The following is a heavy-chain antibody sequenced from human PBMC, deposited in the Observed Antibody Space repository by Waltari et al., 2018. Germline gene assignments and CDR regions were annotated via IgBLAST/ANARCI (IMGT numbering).Heavy chain of an antibody. D-gene: IGHD3-22*01. CDR2: NIPIFGTA. J-gene: IGHJ4*02. CDR1: GGTFSSYA. CDR3: ASIDYDSRNHDY. V-gene: IGHV1-69*01. Sequence: QVQLVQSGAEVKKPGSSVKVSCKASGGTFSSYAISWVRQAPGQGLEWMGGNIPIFGTASYAQKFQGRVTITADESTSTAYMELSSLRSEDTAVYYCASIDYDSRNHDYWGQGTLVTVSS.